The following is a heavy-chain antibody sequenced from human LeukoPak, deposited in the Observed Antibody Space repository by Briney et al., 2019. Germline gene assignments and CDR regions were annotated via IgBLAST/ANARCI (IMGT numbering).Heavy chain of an antibody. D-gene: IGHD2-2*01. Sequence: GASVKVSCKASGGTFSSYAISWVRQAPGQGLEWTGGIIPIFGTANYAQKFQGRVTITADESTSTAYMELSSLRSEDTAVYYCARFYCGSTSCRRGYFQHWGQGTLVTVSS. CDR2: IIPIFGTA. V-gene: IGHV1-69*13. CDR3: ARFYCGSTSCRRGYFQH. CDR1: GGTFSSYA. J-gene: IGHJ1*01.